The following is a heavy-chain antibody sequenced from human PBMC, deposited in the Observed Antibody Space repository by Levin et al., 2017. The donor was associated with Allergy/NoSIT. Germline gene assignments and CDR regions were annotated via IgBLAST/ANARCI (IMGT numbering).Heavy chain of an antibody. J-gene: IGHJ2*01. CDR1: GGTFSSYA. V-gene: IGHV1-69*13. CDR2: IIPIFGTA. Sequence: ASVKVSCKASGGTFSSYAISWVRQAPGQGLEWMGGIIPIFGTANYAQKFQGRVTITAEESKSTADMERSSLESEDSAVYYCARAQHVDYSDYEVYFDRWGRGTLVAVSS. CDR3: ARAQHVDYSDYEVYFDR. D-gene: IGHD4-11*01.